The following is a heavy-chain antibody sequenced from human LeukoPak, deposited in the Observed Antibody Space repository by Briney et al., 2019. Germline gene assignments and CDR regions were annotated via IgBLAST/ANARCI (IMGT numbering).Heavy chain of an antibody. CDR1: GGTFSSYA. J-gene: IGHJ4*02. V-gene: IGHV1-69*05. D-gene: IGHD5-24*01. Sequence: ASVKVSCKASGGTFSSYAISWVRQAPGQGLEWMGGIIPIFGTANYAQKFQGRGTITTDESTSTAYMGLGSLGSEDTAVDYCAREGGDGYNYVSYFDYWGQGTLVTVSS. CDR3: AREGGDGYNYVSYFDY. CDR2: IIPIFGTA.